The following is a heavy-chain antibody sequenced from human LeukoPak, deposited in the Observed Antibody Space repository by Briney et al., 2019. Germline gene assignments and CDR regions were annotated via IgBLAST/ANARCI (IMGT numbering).Heavy chain of an antibody. CDR1: GFTFSSYA. D-gene: IGHD5-24*01. Sequence: GGSLRLSCAASGFTFSSYAMHWVRQAPGKGLEWVAVISYDGSNKYYADSVKGRFTISRDNSKNTLYLQMNSLRAEDTAVYYCARDKGSRWLQLNYFDYWGQGTLVTVSS. CDR3: ARDKGSRWLQLNYFDY. J-gene: IGHJ4*02. V-gene: IGHV3-30*04. CDR2: ISYDGSNK.